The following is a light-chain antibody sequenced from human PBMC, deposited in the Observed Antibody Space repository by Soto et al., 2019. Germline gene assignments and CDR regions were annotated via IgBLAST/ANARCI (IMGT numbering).Light chain of an antibody. J-gene: IGKJ2*01. CDR1: QSVLYSSNNKNY. CDR2: WAS. CDR3: QQYYSTPHT. V-gene: IGKV4-1*01. Sequence: DIVMTQSPDSLAVSLGERATINCKSSQSVLYSSNNKNYLAWYQQKPRQPPKLLIYWASTRESGVPGRFSGSGSETDFTLTISSLQAEDVAVYFCQQYYSTPHTFGQGTKLEIK.